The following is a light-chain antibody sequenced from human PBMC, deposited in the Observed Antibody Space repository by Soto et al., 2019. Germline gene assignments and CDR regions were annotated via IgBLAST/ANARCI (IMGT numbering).Light chain of an antibody. V-gene: IGKV3-11*01. CDR2: QTS. Sequence: EIVLTQSPATLSSFPGDGVTLSCRASQYINTRLAWYQHRPGQAPRLLIYQTSLRAAGIPARFSASGSGTDFTLTISYVQPEDFALYYCHQRQSWPRTFGQGTKVDI. CDR3: HQRQSWPRT. J-gene: IGKJ1*01. CDR1: QYINTR.